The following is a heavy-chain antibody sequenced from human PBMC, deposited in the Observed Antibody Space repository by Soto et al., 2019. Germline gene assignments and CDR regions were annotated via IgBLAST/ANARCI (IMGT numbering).Heavy chain of an antibody. CDR1: GYPFTSYY. J-gene: IGHJ3*01. D-gene: IGHD2-21*01. CDR2: ISAFNGYT. Sequence: SEKVSCKASGYPFTSYYMHWVRQAPGQGLEWMGRISAFNGYTNFAQKFQGRVTLTTDTSTNTAYMELSSLRSDDTAIYYCARGRGVVIPAGTPDAFDVWGQGTMVTGSS. V-gene: IGHV1-18*04. CDR3: ARGRGVVIPAGTPDAFDV.